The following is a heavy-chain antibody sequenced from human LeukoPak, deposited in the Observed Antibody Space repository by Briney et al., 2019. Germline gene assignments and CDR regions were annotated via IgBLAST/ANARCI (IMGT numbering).Heavy chain of an antibody. V-gene: IGHV4-4*07. J-gene: IGHJ2*01. CDR3: ARVVVVATPVWYFDL. CDR2: IYSSGSA. CDR1: GGSVSDYY. D-gene: IGHD2-15*01. Sequence: PSETLSLTCTVSGGSVSDYYWSWIRRPAGKGLQWIGRIYSSGSANYNPSLKSRVTISIDKSKNQFSLNLSSVTAADTAMYYCARVVVVATPVWYFDLWGRGTLVTVSS.